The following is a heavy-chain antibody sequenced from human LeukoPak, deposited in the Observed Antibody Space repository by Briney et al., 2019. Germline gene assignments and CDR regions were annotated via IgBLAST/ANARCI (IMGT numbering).Heavy chain of an antibody. J-gene: IGHJ4*02. Sequence: PGGSLRLSCAASGFTFSSYAMSWVRQAPGKGLEWVSAISGSGGSTYYAGSVKGRFTISRDNSKNTLYLQMNSLRAEDTAVYYCAKNQAYSSSWYVDYWGQGTLVTVSS. CDR2: ISGSGGST. D-gene: IGHD6-13*01. CDR3: AKNQAYSSSWYVDY. V-gene: IGHV3-23*01. CDR1: GFTFSSYA.